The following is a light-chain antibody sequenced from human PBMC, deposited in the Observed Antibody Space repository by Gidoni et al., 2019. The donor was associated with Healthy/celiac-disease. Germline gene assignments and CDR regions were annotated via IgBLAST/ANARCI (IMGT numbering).Light chain of an antibody. Sequence: DIVTTQYRDSLAVSLGESATINCKSSQSVLYSSNNKNYLAWYQQKPGQPPKLLIYWASTRESGVPDRFSGSGSGTDFTLTISSLQAEDVAVYYCQQYYSTPYTFGQGTKLEIK. CDR2: WAS. CDR1: QSVLYSSNNKNY. CDR3: QQYYSTPYT. V-gene: IGKV4-1*01. J-gene: IGKJ2*01.